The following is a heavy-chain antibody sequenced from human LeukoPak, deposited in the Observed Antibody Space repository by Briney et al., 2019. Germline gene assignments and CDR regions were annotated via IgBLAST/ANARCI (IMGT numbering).Heavy chain of an antibody. V-gene: IGHV3-7*01. CDR1: GFTFSSYW. D-gene: IGHD1-26*01. CDR2: IKQDGSEK. J-gene: IGHJ5*02. CDR3: ARDQSGSYGTVWFDP. Sequence: PGGSLRLSCAASGFTFSSYWMSWVRQAPGKGLEWVANIKQDGSEKYYVDSVKGRFTISRDNAKNSLYLQMNSLRAEDTAVYYCARDQSGSYGTVWFDPWGQGTLVTVSS.